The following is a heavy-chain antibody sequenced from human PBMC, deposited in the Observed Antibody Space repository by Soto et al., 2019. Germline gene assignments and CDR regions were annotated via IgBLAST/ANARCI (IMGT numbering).Heavy chain of an antibody. CDR3: ARDYDILTGYYRGEYYGMDV. D-gene: IGHD3-9*01. V-gene: IGHV6-1*01. Sequence: SQTLSLTCAISGDSVSSNSAAWNWIRQSPSRGLEWLGRTYYRSKWYNDYAVSVKSRITINPGTSKNQFSLQLNSVTPEDTAVYYCARDYDILTGYYRGEYYGMDVWGQGTTVTVSS. CDR1: GDSVSSNSAA. J-gene: IGHJ6*02. CDR2: TYYRSKWYN.